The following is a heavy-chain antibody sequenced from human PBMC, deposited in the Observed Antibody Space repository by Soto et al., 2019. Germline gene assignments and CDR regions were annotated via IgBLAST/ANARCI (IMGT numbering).Heavy chain of an antibody. CDR3: ARALPPTYSSGYRPVFAV. Sequence: PSETLSLTCTVSGGSISSSSYYWGWIRQPPGKGLEWIGSIYYSGSTYYNPSLKSRVTISVDTSKNQFSLKLSSVTAADTAVYYCARALPPTYSSGYRPVFAVWGQGTLVTVSS. CDR2: IYYSGST. CDR1: GGSISSSSYY. J-gene: IGHJ4*02. V-gene: IGHV4-39*01. D-gene: IGHD3-22*01.